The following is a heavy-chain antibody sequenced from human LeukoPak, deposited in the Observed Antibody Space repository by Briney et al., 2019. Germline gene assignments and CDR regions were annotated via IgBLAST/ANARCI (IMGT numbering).Heavy chain of an antibody. V-gene: IGHV4-34*01. D-gene: IGHD3-22*01. Sequence: SETLSLTCAVYGGSFSGYYWSWIRQPPGKGLEWIGEINHSGSTNYNPSPKSRVTISVDTSKNQFSLKLSSVTAADTAVYYCARGRSLYYDSSGYYYWSAWFDPWGQGTLVTVSS. CDR3: ARGRSLYYDSSGYYYWSAWFDP. CDR2: INHSGST. CDR1: GGSFSGYY. J-gene: IGHJ5*02.